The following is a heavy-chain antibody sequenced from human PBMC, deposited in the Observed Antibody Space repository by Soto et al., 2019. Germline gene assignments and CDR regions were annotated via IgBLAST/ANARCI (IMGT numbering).Heavy chain of an antibody. V-gene: IGHV1-8*01. Sequence: ASVKVSCKASGYTFTSYDINWVRQATGQGLEWMGWMNPNSGNTGYAQKFQGRVTMTRNTSTSTAYMELSSLRSEDTAVYYCARGRLRRFLEWYYMDVWGKGTTVTVSS. D-gene: IGHD3-3*01. CDR1: GYTFTSYD. CDR2: MNPNSGNT. CDR3: ARGRLRRFLEWYYMDV. J-gene: IGHJ6*03.